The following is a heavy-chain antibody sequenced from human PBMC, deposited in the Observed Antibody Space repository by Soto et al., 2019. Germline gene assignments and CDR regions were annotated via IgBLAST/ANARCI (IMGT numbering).Heavy chain of an antibody. V-gene: IGHV1-69*13. Sequence: ASVKVSCKASGGTFSSYAISWVRQAPGQGLEWMGGIIPIFGTANYAQKSQGRVTITADESTSTAYMELSSLRSEDTAVYYCARDQGGALENYDSGPYYYGMDVWGQGTTVTVSS. CDR2: IIPIFGTA. CDR1: GGTFSSYA. J-gene: IGHJ6*02. CDR3: ARDQGGALENYDSGPYYYGMDV. D-gene: IGHD5-12*01.